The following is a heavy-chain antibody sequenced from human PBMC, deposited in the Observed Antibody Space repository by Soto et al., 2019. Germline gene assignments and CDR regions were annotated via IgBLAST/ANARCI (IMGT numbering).Heavy chain of an antibody. J-gene: IGHJ4*02. V-gene: IGHV1-18*01. CDR1: GYIFRTYG. CDR2: ISAYNGNT. Sequence: QAQLLQSGGEVKKPGASVKVSCKASGYIFRTYGITWVRQAPGQGLEWMGWISAYNGNTNYAQNLQGRLTMTTDASTSTAYMDLRSLRSDDTAVYYCASEDVDTGLWVQGTRVTVSS. CDR3: ASEDVDTGL. D-gene: IGHD5-18*01.